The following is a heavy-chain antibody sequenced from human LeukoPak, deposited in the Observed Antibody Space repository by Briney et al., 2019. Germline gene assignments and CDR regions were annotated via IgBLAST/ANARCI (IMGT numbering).Heavy chain of an antibody. CDR1: GFTFSSHS. CDR2: ISSSSSYI. CDR3: ARDQGLDVGFDC. J-gene: IGHJ4*02. D-gene: IGHD1-26*01. V-gene: IGHV3-21*01. Sequence: GRSLRLSCAASGFTFSSHSMNWVRQAPGKGLERVSSISSSSSYISYADPVKDRSAISKDNAKNSLYLRMNSLRAEDTAVYYCARDQGLDVGFDCWVQGTLVTVSS.